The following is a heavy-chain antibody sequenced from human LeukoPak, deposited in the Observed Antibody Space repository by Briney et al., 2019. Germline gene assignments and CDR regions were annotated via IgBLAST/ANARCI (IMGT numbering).Heavy chain of an antibody. D-gene: IGHD6-19*01. CDR1: GFTFSSYA. V-gene: IGHV3-23*01. CDR2: ISGSGGST. CDR3: AKDRDPARYSSCWSLQP. Sequence: GGSLRLSCAASGFTFSSYAMSWVRQAPGKGLEWVSAISGSGGSTYYADSVKGRFTISRDNSKNTLYPQMNSLRAEDTAVYYCAKDRDPARYSSCWSLQPRGPGTLVTVSS. J-gene: IGHJ1*01.